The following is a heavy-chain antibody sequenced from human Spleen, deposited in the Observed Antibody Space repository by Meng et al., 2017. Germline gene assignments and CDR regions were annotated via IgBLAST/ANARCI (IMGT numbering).Heavy chain of an antibody. CDR3: ARRNILTGYYRLDY. CDR2: INPNSGGT. Sequence: VRLGRSGAEVKKPGASGRVSCKASGYTFTGYYMHWVRQAPGQGLEWMGWINPNSGGTNYAQKFQGRVTMTRDTSISTAYMELSRLRSDDTAVYYCARRNILTGYYRLDYWGQGTLVTVSS. V-gene: IGHV1-2*02. CDR1: GYTFTGYY. D-gene: IGHD3-9*01. J-gene: IGHJ4*02.